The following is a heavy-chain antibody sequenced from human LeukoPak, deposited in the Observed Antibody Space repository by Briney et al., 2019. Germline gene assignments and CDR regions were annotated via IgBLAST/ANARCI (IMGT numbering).Heavy chain of an antibody. Sequence: SETLSLTCTVSGGSISSHYRSWIRQPPGKGLEWIGCIYYSGSTNYNPSLKSRVTISVDTSKNQFSLKLSSVTAADTAVYYCARDIGQDYGDSAWFDPWGQGTLVTVSS. J-gene: IGHJ5*02. D-gene: IGHD4-17*01. CDR3: ARDIGQDYGDSAWFDP. CDR1: GGSISSHY. CDR2: IYYSGST. V-gene: IGHV4-59*11.